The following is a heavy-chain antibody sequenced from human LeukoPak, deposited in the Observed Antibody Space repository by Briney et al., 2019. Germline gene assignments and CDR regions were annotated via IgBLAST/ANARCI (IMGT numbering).Heavy chain of an antibody. J-gene: IGHJ4*02. V-gene: IGHV5-51*01. CDR3: ARSVTGRTSSGSDF. Sequence: GESLKISCEGSGYSFNSYWIGWVRQMPGKGLEWMGLIYPGDSDTRYSPSFQGQVTISADKSISTAYRQWSSLKTSDTAMYYCARSVTGRTSSGSDFWGQGTLVTVSS. CDR2: IYPGDSDT. CDR1: GYSFNSYW. D-gene: IGHD7-27*01.